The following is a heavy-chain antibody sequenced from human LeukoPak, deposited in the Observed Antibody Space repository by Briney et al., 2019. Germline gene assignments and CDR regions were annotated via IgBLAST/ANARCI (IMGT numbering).Heavy chain of an antibody. Sequence: ASVKVSCKVSGYTLTELSMHWVRQAPGKGLEWMGGFDPEDGETIYAQKFQGRVTMTEDTSTDTAYKELSSLRSEDTVVYYCATLRLYQLLSSSWFDPWGQGTLVTVSS. CDR3: ATLRLYQLLSSSWFDP. CDR1: GYTLTELS. CDR2: FDPEDGET. D-gene: IGHD2-2*01. V-gene: IGHV1-24*01. J-gene: IGHJ5*02.